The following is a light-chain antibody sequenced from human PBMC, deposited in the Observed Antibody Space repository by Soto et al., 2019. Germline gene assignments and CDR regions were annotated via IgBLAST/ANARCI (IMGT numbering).Light chain of an antibody. CDR1: SSDVGGYNY. CDR2: KVN. Sequence: QSVLTQPPSASGSPGQSGTISCTGTSSDVGGYNYVSWYQQHPGKAPKLMIYKVNKRPSGVPDRFSGSKSGNTASLTVSGLQAEDEADYYCSSYAGSKLVFGGGTKLTVL. CDR3: SSYAGSKLV. V-gene: IGLV2-8*01. J-gene: IGLJ2*01.